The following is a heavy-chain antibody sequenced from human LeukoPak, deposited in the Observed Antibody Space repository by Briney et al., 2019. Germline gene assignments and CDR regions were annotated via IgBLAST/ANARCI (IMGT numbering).Heavy chain of an antibody. D-gene: IGHD2-8*01. Sequence: ASVKVSCKAFEYTFITYDIIWVRQAAGQGLEWMGWLNPQSGNTGFTANFQGRVTLTMDSSISTAYMELRSLRFDDTAVYYCARGPWFRSLLGYCADGVCYLGYWGQGTQVTVSS. V-gene: IGHV1-8*01. J-gene: IGHJ4*02. CDR2: LNPQSGNT. CDR1: EYTFITYD. CDR3: ARGPWFRSLLGYCADGVCYLGY.